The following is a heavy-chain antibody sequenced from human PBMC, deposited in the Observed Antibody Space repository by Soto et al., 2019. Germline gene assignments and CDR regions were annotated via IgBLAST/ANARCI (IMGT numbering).Heavy chain of an antibody. CDR2: ISYTGNT. V-gene: IGHV4-31*03. D-gene: IGHD2-15*01. Sequence: QVQLQESGPGLVKPSQTLSLTCSVSGASLNSHGAYWTWIRQRPGKGLEWIGYISYTGNTYYSPSLKSRVTISMDTSNNQFSLRLSSLTAADTAVYFCAREEAVRIERWFYPWGQGTLVTASS. CDR1: GASLNSHGAY. J-gene: IGHJ5*02. CDR3: AREEAVRIERWFYP.